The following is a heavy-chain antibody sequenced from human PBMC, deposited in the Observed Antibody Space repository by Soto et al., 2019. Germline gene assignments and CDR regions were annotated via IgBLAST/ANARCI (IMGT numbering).Heavy chain of an antibody. D-gene: IGHD6-19*01. CDR1: GGSFRGFY. Sequence: SETLSLTCAVSGGSFRGFYWTWIRQSPGKGLEWLGDINHVGITNYNPSLKSRVSIPVDTSKSQFSLKLSSVTAADTAVYYCARAHDFWAGRQQTIDSWGQGTLVTVSS. CDR2: INHVGIT. CDR3: ARAHDFWAGRQQTIDS. J-gene: IGHJ4*02. V-gene: IGHV4-34*01.